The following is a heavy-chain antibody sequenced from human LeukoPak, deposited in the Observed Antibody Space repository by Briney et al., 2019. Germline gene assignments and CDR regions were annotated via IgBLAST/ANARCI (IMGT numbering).Heavy chain of an antibody. CDR3: ARDQVTMVRGAHSYVY. CDR2: INPNSGGT. CDR1: GYTFTGYY. Sequence: GASVKVSCKASGYTFTGYYMHWVRQAPGQGLEWMGWINPNSGGTNYAQKFQGRVTMTRDTSISTAYMELSRLRSDDTAVYYCARDQVTMVRGAHSYVYWGQGTLVTVSS. D-gene: IGHD3-10*01. V-gene: IGHV1-2*02. J-gene: IGHJ4*02.